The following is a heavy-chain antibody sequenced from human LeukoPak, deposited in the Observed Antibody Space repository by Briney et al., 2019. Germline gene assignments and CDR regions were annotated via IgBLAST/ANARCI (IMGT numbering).Heavy chain of an antibody. D-gene: IGHD3-9*01. CDR1: GGTFSSYA. CDR3: ASSLVYDILTGYPPGNY. J-gene: IGHJ4*02. V-gene: IGHV1-69*04. CDR2: LIPILGIA. Sequence: GSSVRVSCKASGGTFSSYAISWVPQAPGQGLEWMGRLIPILGIANYAQKFQGRVTITADKSTSTAYMELSSLRSEDTAVYYCASSLVYDILTGYPPGNYWGQGTLVTVSS.